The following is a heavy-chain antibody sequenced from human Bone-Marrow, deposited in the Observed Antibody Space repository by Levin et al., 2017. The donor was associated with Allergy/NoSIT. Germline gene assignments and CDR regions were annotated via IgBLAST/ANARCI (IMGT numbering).Heavy chain of an antibody. CDR2: ISWNSGSI. CDR1: GFNFDHYA. Sequence: SLKISCAASGFNFDHYAMHWVRQAPGKGLECVSGISWNSGSIGYEDSVKGRFTISRDNAKNSLYLQMNSLRPEDTAFYYCAKDTEYYYDSTGYYNYWGQGTLVTVSS. V-gene: IGHV3-9*01. CDR3: AKDTEYYYDSTGYYNY. D-gene: IGHD3-22*01. J-gene: IGHJ4*02.